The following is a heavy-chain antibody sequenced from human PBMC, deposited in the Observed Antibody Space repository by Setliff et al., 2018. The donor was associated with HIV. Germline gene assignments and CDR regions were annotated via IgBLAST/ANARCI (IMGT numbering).Heavy chain of an antibody. D-gene: IGHD2-15*01. CDR3: ARVDRCSGGSCYFIDY. CDR1: GGSISSDDYY. CDR2: IHHSGST. J-gene: IGHJ4*02. Sequence: SETLSLTCTVSGGSISSDDYYWSWIRQPPGKGLEWIGSIHHSGSTYYNPSLRSRVIISVDTSKNEFSLKVSSVTAADTAVYYCARVDRCSGGSCYFIDYWGQGTLVTVSS. V-gene: IGHV4-38-2*02.